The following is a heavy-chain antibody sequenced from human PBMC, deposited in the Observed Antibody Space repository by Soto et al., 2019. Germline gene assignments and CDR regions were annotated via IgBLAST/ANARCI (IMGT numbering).Heavy chain of an antibody. CDR1: GFTFSDYY. CDR3: ARETVASNYFDY. D-gene: IGHD6-19*01. V-gene: IGHV3-11*01. Sequence: PGGSLRLSCAASGFTFSDYYMSWIRQAPGKGLEWFSYISSSGRTIYYADSVKGRLTISRDNAKDSLYLQMNSLRAEDTAVYYCARETVASNYFDYWGQGTLVTVSS. J-gene: IGHJ4*02. CDR2: ISSSGRTI.